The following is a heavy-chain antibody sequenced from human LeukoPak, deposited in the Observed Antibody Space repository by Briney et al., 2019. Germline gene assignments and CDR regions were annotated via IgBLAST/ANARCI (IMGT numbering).Heavy chain of an antibody. D-gene: IGHD6-19*01. Sequence: GGSPRLSCAASGFTVSSNYMSWVRQAPGKGLEWVSVIYSGGSTYYADSVKGRFTISRDNSKNTLYLQMNSLRAEDTAVYYCARGIAVAPAFDYWGQGTLVTVSS. V-gene: IGHV3-66*01. CDR2: IYSGGST. CDR3: ARGIAVAPAFDY. CDR1: GFTVSSNY. J-gene: IGHJ4*02.